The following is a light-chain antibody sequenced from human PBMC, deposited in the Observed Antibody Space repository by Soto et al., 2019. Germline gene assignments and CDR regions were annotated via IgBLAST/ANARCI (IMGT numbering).Light chain of an antibody. CDR3: SSYTSSAPGVL. V-gene: IGLV2-14*03. CDR1: TSDVGGSNY. CDR2: DVS. Sequence: QSVLTQPASVSGSPGQSITISCSGTTSDVGGSNYVSWYQQHPGEAPKLMIYDVSYRPSGVSNRFPGSKSGNTASLTISGLQAEDEADYFCSSYTSSAPGVLFGGGTQLTVL. J-gene: IGLJ2*01.